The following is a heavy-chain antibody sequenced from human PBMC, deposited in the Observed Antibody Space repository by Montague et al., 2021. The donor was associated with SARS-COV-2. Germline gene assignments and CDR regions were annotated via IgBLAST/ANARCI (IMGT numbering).Heavy chain of an antibody. CDR1: GGSISSSTYY. Sequence: SETLSLTCTVSGGSISSSTYYWGWIRQPPGKGLEWIGSMYYSGSTYYNPSLKSRVTMSVDTSKDQFSLRLSSVTVADTAVYYCAHARGHYDILAGYPSNWFDPWGQGTLVTVSS. CDR2: MYYSGST. J-gene: IGHJ5*02. D-gene: IGHD3-9*01. CDR3: AHARGHYDILAGYPSNWFDP. V-gene: IGHV4-39*07.